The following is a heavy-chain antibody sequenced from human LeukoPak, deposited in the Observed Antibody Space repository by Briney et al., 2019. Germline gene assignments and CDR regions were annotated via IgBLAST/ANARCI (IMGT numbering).Heavy chain of an antibody. CDR1: GFTFSSYA. Sequence: GGSLRLSCAASGFTFSSYAMTWARQAPGKGLEWVSVISASGGTTYYADSVDGRFTISRDNSKNTLFLQMNSLRVDDTAVYYCAKREYDSSRYPMYTIDYWGQGTLVTVSA. J-gene: IGHJ4*02. CDR2: ISASGGTT. CDR3: AKREYDSSRYPMYTIDY. D-gene: IGHD3-22*01. V-gene: IGHV3-23*01.